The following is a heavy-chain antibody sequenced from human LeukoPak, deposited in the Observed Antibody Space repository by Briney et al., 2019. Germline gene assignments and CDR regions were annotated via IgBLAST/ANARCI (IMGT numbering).Heavy chain of an antibody. CDR3: AIDTDYYDSSGYYWGYFDY. CDR2: ISSSGSTI. CDR1: GFTFSSYE. Sequence: GGSLRLSCAASGFTFSSYEMNWVSQAPGKGLEWVSYISSSGSTIYYADSVKGRFTISRDNAKNSLYLQMNSLRAEDTAVYYCAIDTDYYDSSGYYWGYFDYWGQGTLVTVSS. D-gene: IGHD3-22*01. J-gene: IGHJ4*02. V-gene: IGHV3-48*03.